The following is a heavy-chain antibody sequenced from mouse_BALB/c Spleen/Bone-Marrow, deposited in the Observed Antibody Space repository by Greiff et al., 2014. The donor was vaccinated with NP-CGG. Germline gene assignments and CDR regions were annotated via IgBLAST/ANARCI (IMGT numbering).Heavy chain of an antibody. D-gene: IGHD1-1*01. V-gene: IGHV3-8*02. CDR1: GDSITSGY. CDR3: ARGGGSSYNYAMDY. J-gene: IGHJ4*01. Sequence: VQLKDSGPSLVEPSQTLSLTSSVTGDSITSGYWNWIRKFPGNKLEYMGYISYSGSTYYNPSLKSRISITQDTSKNQYYLQLNSVTTEDTATYYCARGGGSSYNYAMDYWGQGTSVTVSS. CDR2: ISYSGST.